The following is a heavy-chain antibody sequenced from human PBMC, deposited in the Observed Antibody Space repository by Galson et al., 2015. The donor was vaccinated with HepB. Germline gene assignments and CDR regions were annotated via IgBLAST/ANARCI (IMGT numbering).Heavy chain of an antibody. J-gene: IGHJ3*02. D-gene: IGHD3-22*01. Sequence: SLRLSCAASGFTFSSYSMNWVRQAPGKGLEWVAIIWYDGRNKYYADSVKGRFTISRDNSRNTLFLEMNSLRAEDTAVYYCARGPHYYYDGGAFDIWGQGTMLTVSS. V-gene: IGHV3-33*08. CDR1: GFTFSSYS. CDR2: IWYDGRNK. CDR3: ARGPHYYYDGGAFDI.